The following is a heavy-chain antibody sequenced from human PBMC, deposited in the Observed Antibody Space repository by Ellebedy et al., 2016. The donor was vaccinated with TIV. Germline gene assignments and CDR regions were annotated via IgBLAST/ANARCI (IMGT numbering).Heavy chain of an antibody. CDR1: GFYFRTYA. CDR3: AKDRSGTATSGGWDQDFDS. V-gene: IGHV3-23*01. D-gene: IGHD6-19*01. J-gene: IGHJ4*02. CDR2: LTGSGATT. Sequence: GESLKISCAASGFYFRTYAMSWVRQAPGREPEWVAGLTGSGATTYYAASVRGRFVISRDNFRNMLFVQMNSLRVEDTAVYYCAKDRSGTATSGGWDQDFDSWGQGTLVTVSS.